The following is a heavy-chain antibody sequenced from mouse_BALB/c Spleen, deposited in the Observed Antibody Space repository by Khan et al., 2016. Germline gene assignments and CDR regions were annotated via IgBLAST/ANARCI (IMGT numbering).Heavy chain of an antibody. CDR2: ISYSGST. Sequence: EVQLQESGPGLVKPSQSLSLTCTVTGYSITSDYAWNWIRQFPGNKLEWMGYISYSGSTSYNPSLKSRISITRDTSKNQFFLQLNSVTTEDTATCYCARPWGFAYWGQGTLVTVSA. J-gene: IGHJ3*01. CDR3: ARPWGFAY. D-gene: IGHD4-1*01. V-gene: IGHV3-2*02. CDR1: GYSITSDYA.